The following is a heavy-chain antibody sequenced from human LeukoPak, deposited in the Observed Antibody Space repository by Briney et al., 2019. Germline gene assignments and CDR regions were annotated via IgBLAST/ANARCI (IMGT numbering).Heavy chain of an antibody. V-gene: IGHV3-48*03. D-gene: IGHD1-26*01. CDR1: GFTFSSYE. CDR3: ARSSGSPPFNYFDY. Sequence: GGSLRLSCAASGFTFSSYEMNWVRQAPGKGLEWVSYISSSGSTMYYADSVKGRFTISRDNAKNSLYLQMNSLRAEDTAVYYCARSSGSPPFNYFDYWGQGTLVTVSS. CDR2: ISSSGSTM. J-gene: IGHJ4*02.